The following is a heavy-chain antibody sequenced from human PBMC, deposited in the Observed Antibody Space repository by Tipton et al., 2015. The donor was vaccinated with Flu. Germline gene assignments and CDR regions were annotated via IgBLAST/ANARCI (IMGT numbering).Heavy chain of an antibody. CDR3: ARDPWRIPINSFDS. V-gene: IGHV3-23*01. CDR1: GFTFSSHA. D-gene: IGHD2-2*01. J-gene: IGHJ5*01. Sequence: SLRLSCAASGFTFSSHALNWVRQAPGKGLAWVAGINGDGDSTYYAASVKGRFSISRDFSKNTVYLQMNRLRVEDTAVYYCARDPWRIPINSFDSWGQGTPVTVSS. CDR2: INGDGDST.